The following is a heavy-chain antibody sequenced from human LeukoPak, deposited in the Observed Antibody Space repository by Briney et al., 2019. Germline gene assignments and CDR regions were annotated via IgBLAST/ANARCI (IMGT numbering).Heavy chain of an antibody. CDR3: AKERDYGPADY. V-gene: IGHV3-23*01. Sequence: GGSLRLSCAASGFIFNKHAMSWVRQAPGKGLEWVSGLSGSGGSTDYADSVKGRFTVSRDNSKNTLFLQMNSLRAEDTAIYYCAKERDYGPADYWGQGALVTVSS. CDR2: LSGSGGST. D-gene: IGHD4/OR15-4a*01. J-gene: IGHJ4*02. CDR1: GFIFNKHA.